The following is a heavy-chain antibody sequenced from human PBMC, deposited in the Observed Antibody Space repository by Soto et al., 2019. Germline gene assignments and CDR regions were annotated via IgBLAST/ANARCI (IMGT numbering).Heavy chain of an antibody. CDR2: INPSGGST. Sequence: ASVKVSCKASGYTFTSYYMHWVRQAPGQGLEWMGIINPSGGSTSYAQKFQGRVTMTRDTSTSTVYMELSSLRSEDTAVYYCVRDSVVVTAIPFWYFDLWGRGTLVTVSS. CDR3: VRDSVVVTAIPFWYFDL. D-gene: IGHD2-21*02. J-gene: IGHJ2*01. CDR1: GYTFTSYY. V-gene: IGHV1-46*01.